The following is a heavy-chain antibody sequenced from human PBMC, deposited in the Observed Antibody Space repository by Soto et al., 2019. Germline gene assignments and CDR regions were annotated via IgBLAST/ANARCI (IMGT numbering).Heavy chain of an antibody. J-gene: IGHJ6*02. Sequence: GGSLRLSCAASGFTFSSYAMHWVRQAPGKGLEWVAVISYDGSNKYYADSVKGRFTISRDNSKNTLYLQMNSLRAEDTAVYYCARDASSGSYFPHYYYCMDVWGQGTTVTVSS. CDR2: ISYDGSNK. CDR1: GFTFSSYA. D-gene: IGHD3-10*01. V-gene: IGHV3-30-3*01. CDR3: ARDASSGSYFPHYYYCMDV.